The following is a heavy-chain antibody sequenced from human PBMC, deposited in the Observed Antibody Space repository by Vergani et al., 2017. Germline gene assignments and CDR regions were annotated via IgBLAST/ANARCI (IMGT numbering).Heavy chain of an antibody. CDR1: GFSLNTRGVS. CDR2: IYWNDDQ. D-gene: IGHD1-7*01. J-gene: IGHJ6*03. Sequence: QITLKESGPTLVKTTQTLTLTCTFSGFSLNTRGVSVAWIRQPPGKALDWLALIYWNDDQHYSPSLNNRVTITKDTSKNQVVLTMTNMDYVDTGTYYCVYRKTECGTTGCFYPFYSYYYMDVWGKGTTVTVSS. V-gene: IGHV2-5*04. CDR3: VYRKTECGTTGCFYPFYSYYYMDV.